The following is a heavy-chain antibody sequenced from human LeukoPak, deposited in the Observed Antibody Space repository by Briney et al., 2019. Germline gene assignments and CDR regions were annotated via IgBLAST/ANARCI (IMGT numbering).Heavy chain of an antibody. CDR2: MNPNNSDI. J-gene: IGHJ4*02. Sequence: ASVKVSCKASGGTFSSYAINWVRQATGQGLEWVGWMNPNNSDIGYAQKFQGRVTMTRNTSIGTAYMELSSLRSEDTAIYYCVRVPPGTTIYAYWGQGTLVTVSS. V-gene: IGHV1-8*02. D-gene: IGHD1-14*01. CDR1: GGTFSSYA. CDR3: VRVPPGTTIYAY.